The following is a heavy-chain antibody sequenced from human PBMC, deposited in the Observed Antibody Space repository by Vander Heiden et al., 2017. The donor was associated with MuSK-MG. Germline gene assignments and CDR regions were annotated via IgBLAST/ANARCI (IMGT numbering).Heavy chain of an antibody. V-gene: IGHV1-46*03. D-gene: IGHD2-21*02. Sequence: QVLLVQSGAEVKKPGASVMISCTASGYTFTSHYVHWVRQAPGQGLEWVGIINPSNGIVSYAEKFDGRVTMTRDTSATTVFMVLSRLTSEDMAMYFCARDSCSSDCYSGIDYWGQGSLVTVSS. CDR1: GYTFTSHY. J-gene: IGHJ4*02. CDR2: INPSNGIV. CDR3: ARDSCSSDCYSGIDY.